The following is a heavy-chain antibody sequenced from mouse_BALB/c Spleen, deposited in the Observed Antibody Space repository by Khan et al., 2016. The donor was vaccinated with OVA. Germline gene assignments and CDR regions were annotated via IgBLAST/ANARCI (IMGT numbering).Heavy chain of an antibody. D-gene: IGHD4-1*01. V-gene: IGHV3-2*02. CDR1: GYSITSDYA. J-gene: IGHJ3*01. CDR2: ISYSGNT. CDR3: AMGRTY. Sequence: EVQLQESGPGLAKPSQSLSLTCTVTGYSITSDYAWNWIRQFPGNKLEWMGYISYSGNTSYNPSLQSRFSISRDTSKNQFFLQLNSVTTEDTATYYCAMGRTYWGQGTLVTVSA.